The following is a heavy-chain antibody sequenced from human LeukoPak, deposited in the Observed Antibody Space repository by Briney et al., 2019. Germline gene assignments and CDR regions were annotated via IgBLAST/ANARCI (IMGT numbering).Heavy chain of an antibody. CDR3: AKVTYYDFWSGILDY. J-gene: IGHJ4*02. D-gene: IGHD3-3*01. CDR2: ISGSGGST. Sequence: PGGSLRLSCAASGFTFSSYAMSWVRQAPGKELEWVSAISGSGGSTYYADSVKGRFTISRDNSKNTLYLQMNSLRAEDTAVYYCAKVTYYDFWSGILDYWGQGTLVTVSS. V-gene: IGHV3-23*01. CDR1: GFTFSSYA.